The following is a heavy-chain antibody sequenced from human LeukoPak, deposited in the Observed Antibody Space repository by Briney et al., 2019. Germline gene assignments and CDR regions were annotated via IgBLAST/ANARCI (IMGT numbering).Heavy chain of an antibody. V-gene: IGHV4-61*02. CDR2: IYTSGST. J-gene: IGHJ6*04. CDR1: GGSISSGRYD. Sequence: SETLSLTCTVSGGSISSGRYDWGWIRQPAGKGLEWIGRIYTSGSTNYNPSLKCRVTISVDTSKNQFSLKLSSVTAADTAVYYCARDIMDVWGKGTTVTVSS. CDR3: ARDIMDV.